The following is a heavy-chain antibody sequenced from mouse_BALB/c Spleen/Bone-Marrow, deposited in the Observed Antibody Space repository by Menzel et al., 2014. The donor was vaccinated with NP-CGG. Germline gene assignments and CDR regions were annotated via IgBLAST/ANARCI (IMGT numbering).Heavy chain of an antibody. CDR3: ARDVGYGNYFVY. Sequence: EVMLVESGGGLVQPGDSLRLSCAPSGFTFSDFYMDWVRQPPGKRLEWIAASRNKAKYYTTEYSASVKGRFIVSRDTSQSVLYLQMNALRAEDTAIYYCARDVGYGNYFVYWGQGTLVTVSA. D-gene: IGHD2-10*02. CDR1: GFTFSDFY. J-gene: IGHJ3*01. V-gene: IGHV7-1*02. CDR2: SRNKAKYYTT.